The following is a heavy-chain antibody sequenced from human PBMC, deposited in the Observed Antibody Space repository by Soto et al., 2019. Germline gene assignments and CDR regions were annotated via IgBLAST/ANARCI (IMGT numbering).Heavy chain of an antibody. Sequence: QVQLVQSGAEVKKPGASVKVSCKASGYTFTSYAISWVRQAPGQGLEWMGWISAHNGNTKYAQKLQGRVTMTTDTSTSTAYMDLRSLRSDATAVYYCARDVNSGTFDYWGQGTLVTVSS. CDR1: GYTFTSYA. J-gene: IGHJ4*02. CDR2: ISAHNGNT. D-gene: IGHD3-10*01. CDR3: ARDVNSGTFDY. V-gene: IGHV1-18*01.